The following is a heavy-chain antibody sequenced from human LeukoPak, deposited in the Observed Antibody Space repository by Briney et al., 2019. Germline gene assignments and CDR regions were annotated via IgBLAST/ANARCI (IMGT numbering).Heavy chain of an antibody. D-gene: IGHD5-12*01. CDR1: RFTFSSYA. CDR2: ISGSGGST. J-gene: IGHJ5*02. CDR3: AKEKSGYDSPPFDP. Sequence: GGSLRLSCAASRFTFSSYAMSWVRQAPGKGLEWVSAISGSGGSTYYADSVKGRFTISRDNSKNTLYLQMISLRAEDTAVYYCAKEKSGYDSPPFDPWGQGTLVTVSS. V-gene: IGHV3-23*01.